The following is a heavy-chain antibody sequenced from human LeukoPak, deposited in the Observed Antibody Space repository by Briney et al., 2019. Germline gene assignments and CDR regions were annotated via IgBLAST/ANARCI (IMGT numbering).Heavy chain of an antibody. V-gene: IGHV3-23*01. D-gene: IGHD3/OR15-3a*01. J-gene: IGHJ5*02. Sequence: GGSLRLSCAAPGFSFSSYAMSWGRQAPGKGLEWVSAISGSGGSTYSADSVKGRFTISRDNSKNTLYLQMNSLRAEDTAVYYCAKGTSLSRFDPWGQGTLVTVSS. CDR2: ISGSGGST. CDR3: AKGTSLSRFDP. CDR1: GFSFSSYA.